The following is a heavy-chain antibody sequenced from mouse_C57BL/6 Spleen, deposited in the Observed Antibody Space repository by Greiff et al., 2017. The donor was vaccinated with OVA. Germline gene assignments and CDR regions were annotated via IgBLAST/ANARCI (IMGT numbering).Heavy chain of an antibody. CDR2: INPSNGST. J-gene: IGHJ2*01. V-gene: IGHV1S81*02. CDR1: GYTFTSYW. Sequence: QVQLQQPGAELVKPGASVKLSCKASGYTFTSYWMHWVKQRPGQGLEWIGEINPSNGSTNYNEKFKSKATLTVDKSSSTAYMQLSSLTSEDSAVYYCAKSHVYYWGQGTTLTVAS. CDR3: AKSHVYY.